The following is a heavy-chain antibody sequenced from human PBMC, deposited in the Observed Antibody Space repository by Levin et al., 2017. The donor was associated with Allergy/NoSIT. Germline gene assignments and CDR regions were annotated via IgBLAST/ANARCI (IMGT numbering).Heavy chain of an antibody. Sequence: SETLSLTCTVSGGSISRYYWSWIRQPPGKGLEWIGYIFYSGITDYNPSLKSRVTISVDTSKNQLFLKVNSVTAADTAVYYCARASSGFHPFDYWGQGTLVTVSS. CDR1: GGSISRYY. CDR2: IFYSGIT. J-gene: IGHJ4*02. CDR3: ARASSGFHPFDY. D-gene: IGHD3-22*01. V-gene: IGHV4-59*01.